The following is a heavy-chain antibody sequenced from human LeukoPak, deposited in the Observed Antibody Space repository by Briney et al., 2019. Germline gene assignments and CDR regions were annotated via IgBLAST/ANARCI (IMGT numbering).Heavy chain of an antibody. Sequence: LPGGSLRLSCAAPGFTVSSNYMSWVRQAPGKGLEWVSVIYSGGSTYYADSVKGRFTISRDNSKNTLYLQMNSLRAEDTAVYYCARALYGVVVLDYWGQGTLVTVSS. CDR3: ARALYGVVVLDY. CDR1: GFTVSSNY. D-gene: IGHD3-22*01. V-gene: IGHV3-53*01. CDR2: IYSGGST. J-gene: IGHJ4*02.